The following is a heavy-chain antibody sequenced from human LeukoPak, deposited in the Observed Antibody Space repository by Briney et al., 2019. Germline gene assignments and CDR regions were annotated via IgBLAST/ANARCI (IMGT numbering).Heavy chain of an antibody. D-gene: IGHD5-12*01. CDR2: IYYSGST. CDR3: ARAGPIVATTTFDY. CDR1: GGSISSYY. J-gene: IGHJ4*02. Sequence: SETLSLTCTVSGGSISSYYWGWIRQPPGKGLEWSGSIYYSGSTYYNPSLKSRVTISVDTSKKQFSLKLSSVTAADTAVYYCARAGPIVATTTFDYWGQGTLVTVSS. V-gene: IGHV4-39*07.